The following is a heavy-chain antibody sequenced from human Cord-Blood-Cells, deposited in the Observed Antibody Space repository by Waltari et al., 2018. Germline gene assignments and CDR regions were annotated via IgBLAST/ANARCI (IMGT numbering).Heavy chain of an antibody. J-gene: IGHJ4*02. CDR3: ARGSGGYCSGGSCSTFDY. D-gene: IGHD2-15*01. CDR1: GWYFSGYY. CDR2: INHSGST. Sequence: QVQLQQWGAGLLKPSETLSLTCAVYGWYFSGYYWSWIRQPPGKGLEWIGEINHSGSTNYNPSLKSRVTISVDTSKNQFSLKLSSVTAADTAVYYCARGSGGYCSGGSCSTFDYWGQGTLVTISS. V-gene: IGHV4-34*01.